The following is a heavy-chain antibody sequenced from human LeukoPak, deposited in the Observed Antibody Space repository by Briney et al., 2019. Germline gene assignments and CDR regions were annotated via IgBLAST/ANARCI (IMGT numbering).Heavy chain of an antibody. CDR2: ISGTGGNA. Sequence: GGSLRLSCAASGFTFSSYAMSWVRQAPGKGLEWVSGISGTGGNAYYADSVKGRFTISRDNSKNTLYLQMNSLRAEDTAVYYCAKAFSYSSSWYLDYWGQGTLVTVSS. CDR3: AKAFSYSSSWYLDY. D-gene: IGHD6-13*01. CDR1: GFTFSSYA. J-gene: IGHJ4*02. V-gene: IGHV3-23*01.